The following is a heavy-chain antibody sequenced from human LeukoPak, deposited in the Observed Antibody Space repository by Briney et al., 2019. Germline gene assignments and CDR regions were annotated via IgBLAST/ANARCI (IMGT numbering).Heavy chain of an antibody. Sequence: GESLKISCKGSGYSFTNYWIGWVRQMPGKGLEWMGIIYPGDSDTRYSPSFQGQVTISADKSISTAYLQWSSLKASDTAMYYCARHSSSTGSYLTLVYWGQGTLVTVSS. CDR2: IYPGDSDT. CDR1: GYSFTNYW. D-gene: IGHD1-26*01. V-gene: IGHV5-51*01. CDR3: ARHSSSTGSYLTLVY. J-gene: IGHJ4*02.